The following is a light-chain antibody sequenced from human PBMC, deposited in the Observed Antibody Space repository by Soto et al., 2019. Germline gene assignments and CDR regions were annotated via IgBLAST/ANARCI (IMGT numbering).Light chain of an antibody. CDR2: EVN. V-gene: IGLV2-14*01. Sequence: QSALTQPASVSGSPGQSITISCTGTSSDIGTYNYVSWYQHHPGEAPKLMIFEVNSRPSGVSSRFSGSKSGNTASLIISGLQAEDDGDYYCSSYTSNNTVVFGGGTKLTVL. CDR1: SSDIGTYNY. J-gene: IGLJ2*01. CDR3: SSYTSNNTVV.